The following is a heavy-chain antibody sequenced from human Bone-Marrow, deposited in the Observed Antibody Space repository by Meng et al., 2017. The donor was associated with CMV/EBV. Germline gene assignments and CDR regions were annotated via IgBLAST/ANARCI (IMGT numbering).Heavy chain of an antibody. CDR3: AKELRSVYYYYGMDV. D-gene: IGHD4-17*01. J-gene: IGHJ6*02. V-gene: IGHV3-9*01. CDR2: ISGNTGFI. Sequence: GGSLRLSCVASGFTFDDFAMHWVRQTPGEGLEWVSGISGNTGFIGYADSVKGRFTISRDNSKNTLYLQMNSLRAEDTAVYYCAKELRSVYYYYGMDVWGQGTTVTVSS. CDR1: GFTFDDFA.